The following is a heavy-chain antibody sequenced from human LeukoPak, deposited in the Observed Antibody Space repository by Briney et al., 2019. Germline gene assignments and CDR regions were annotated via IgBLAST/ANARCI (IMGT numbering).Heavy chain of an antibody. D-gene: IGHD3-22*01. V-gene: IGHV1-18*01. CDR3: ASLKNYYDSSGYLVTDAFDI. J-gene: IGHJ3*02. CDR2: ISGYNGNT. CDR1: GYTFTTYN. Sequence: ASVKVSCMASGYTFTTYNINWVRQAPGQGLEWMGWISGYNGNTNYAQKLQGRVTMTTDTSTSTAYMELRSLKSDDTAVYYCASLKNYYDSSGYLVTDAFDIWGQGTMVTVSS.